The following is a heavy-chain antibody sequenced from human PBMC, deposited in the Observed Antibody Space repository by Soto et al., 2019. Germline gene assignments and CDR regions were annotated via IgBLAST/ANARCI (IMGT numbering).Heavy chain of an antibody. D-gene: IGHD3-3*01. Sequence: EVQLVESGGGLVKPGGSLRLSCAASGFTFSSHSMNWVRQAPGKGLEWVSFISSSSSYIYYTDSMKGRFTISRDNAKNSLYLQMNSLRAEDTAVYYCARGGYYDSWSGYSYWGQGTLVTGSS. CDR3: ARGGYYDSWSGYSY. CDR1: GFTFSSHS. CDR2: ISSSSSYI. V-gene: IGHV3-21*01. J-gene: IGHJ4*02.